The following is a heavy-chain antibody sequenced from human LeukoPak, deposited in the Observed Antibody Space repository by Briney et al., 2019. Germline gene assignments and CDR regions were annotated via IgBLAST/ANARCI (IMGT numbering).Heavy chain of an antibody. V-gene: IGHV4-59*11. CDR1: GGSISSHY. D-gene: IGHD1-26*01. CDR3: ASSAAVGGSSSYYYYYYMDV. Sequence: PSETLSLTCTVSGGSISSHYWSWIRQPPGKGLEWIGYIYYSGSTNYNPSLKSRVTISVDTSKNQFSLKLGSVTAADTAVYYCASSAAVGGSSSYYYYYYMDVWGKGTTVTVSS. J-gene: IGHJ6*03. CDR2: IYYSGST.